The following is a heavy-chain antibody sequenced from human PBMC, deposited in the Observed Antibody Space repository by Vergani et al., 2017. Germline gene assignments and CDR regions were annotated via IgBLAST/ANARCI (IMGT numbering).Heavy chain of an antibody. J-gene: IGHJ6*03. CDR2: IYYDGSKK. V-gene: IGHV3-33*01. CDR3: VREGSYCGSTTCRNPGYVYYYHMDV. CDR1: GFTFSTYA. D-gene: IGHD2-21*01. Sequence: QVQLVESGGGVVQPGRSLRLSCTSSGFTFSTYAMHWVRQAPGKGLEWVAIIYYDGSKKYYADSVKGRFTISSDNSRNTLDLLMSSLRAEDTAIYYCVREGSYCGSTTCRNPGYVYYYHMDVWGEGTTVTVSS.